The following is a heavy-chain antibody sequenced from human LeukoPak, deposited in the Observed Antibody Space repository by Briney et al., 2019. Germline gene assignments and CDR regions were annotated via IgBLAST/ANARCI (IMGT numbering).Heavy chain of an antibody. CDR2: IHEDGSNT. CDR1: GYPFSNHW. V-gene: IGHV3-74*03. Sequence: GGSVRLSCASSGYPFSNHWMHWVRHAPGKGLVWVSRIHEDGSNTMYADSVKGRLSISRDNAKNTVNLQMSRLRAEDTGVYYCIRDGALWRLDYWGQGTLVTVSS. D-gene: IGHD2-21*01. J-gene: IGHJ4*02. CDR3: IRDGALWRLDY.